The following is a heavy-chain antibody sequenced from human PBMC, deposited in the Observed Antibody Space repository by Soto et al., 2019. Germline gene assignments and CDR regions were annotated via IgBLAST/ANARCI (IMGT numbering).Heavy chain of an antibody. D-gene: IGHD4-17*01. CDR1: GFTFSSYS. V-gene: IGHV3-48*02. CDR3: ARDDYPPYYYYGMDV. Sequence: EVQLVESGGGLVQPGGSLRLSCAASGFTFSSYSMNWVRQAPGKGLEWVSYISSSSSTIYYADSVKGRFTISRDNAKNALYLQMNSLRDEDTAVYYCARDDYPPYYYYGMDVWGQGTTVTVSS. CDR2: ISSSSSTI. J-gene: IGHJ6*02.